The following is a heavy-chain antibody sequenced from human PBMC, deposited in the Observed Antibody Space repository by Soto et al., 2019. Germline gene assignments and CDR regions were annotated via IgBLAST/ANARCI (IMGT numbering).Heavy chain of an antibody. CDR2: ISYDGSNK. CDR1: GFTFSSYA. CDR3: ARDGRIAAAGPFDY. Sequence: QVQLVESGGGVVQPGRSLRLSCAASGFTFSSYAMHWVRQAPGKGLEWVAVISYDGSNKYYADSVKCRFTISRDNSKNTLYLQMNSLRAEDTAVYYCARDGRIAAAGPFDYWGQGTLVTVSS. D-gene: IGHD6-13*01. J-gene: IGHJ4*02. V-gene: IGHV3-30-3*01.